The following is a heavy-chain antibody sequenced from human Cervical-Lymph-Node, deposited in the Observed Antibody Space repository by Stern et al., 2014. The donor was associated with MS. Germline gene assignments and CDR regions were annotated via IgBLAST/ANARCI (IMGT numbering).Heavy chain of an antibody. CDR1: GYSFSSYW. CDR3: GREVALTAGLLGF. J-gene: IGHJ4*02. CDR2: IFPSDSET. V-gene: IGHV5-51*01. Sequence: EVQLVESGAEVKKPGESLKIACKGSGYSFSSYWIAWVRQMPGKGLEWMGMIFPSDSETRYSPSFEGQVTISVDKSTSTAYLHWSSLKVSDTARYYCGREVALTAGLLGFWGQGTQVIVS. D-gene: IGHD3-22*01.